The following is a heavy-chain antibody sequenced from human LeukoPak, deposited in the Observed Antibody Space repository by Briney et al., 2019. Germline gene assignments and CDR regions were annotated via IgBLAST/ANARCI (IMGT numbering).Heavy chain of an antibody. CDR2: IGAYNGNT. V-gene: IGHV1-18*01. D-gene: IGHD4-23*01. CDR3: ARDHSDYGGNSLDY. CDR1: GYTFTSYG. J-gene: IGHJ4*02. Sequence: ASVKVSCKASGYTFTSYGISWVRQAPGQGLEWMGWIGAYNGNTNYAQKLQGRVTMTTDTSTSTAYMELRSLRSDDTAVNYCARDHSDYGGNSLDYWGQGTLVTVSS.